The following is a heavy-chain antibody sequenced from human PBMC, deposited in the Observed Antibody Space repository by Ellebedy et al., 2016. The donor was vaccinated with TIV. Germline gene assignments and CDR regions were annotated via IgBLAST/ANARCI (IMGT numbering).Heavy chain of an antibody. CDR2: ITRDGSEK. V-gene: IGHV3-7*03. D-gene: IGHD6-19*01. Sequence: GGSLRLSCAASGFTFSSYWMSWVRQPPGKGLEWVANITRDGSEKYYVDSVKGRFTISRDNAKNSLYLQMNSLRAEDTAVYYCASDPEGIPVPGTGNFVYWGQGILVTVSS. J-gene: IGHJ4*02. CDR1: GFTFSSYW. CDR3: ASDPEGIPVPGTGNFVY.